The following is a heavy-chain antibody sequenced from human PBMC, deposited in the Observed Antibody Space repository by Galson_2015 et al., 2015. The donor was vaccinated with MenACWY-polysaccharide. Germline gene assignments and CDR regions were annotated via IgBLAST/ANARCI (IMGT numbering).Heavy chain of an antibody. Sequence: SLRLSCAASGFSFESFWMSWVRQVPGKGLQEVAQINLDGSVKTYADSVRGRFTISRDNAKKSLSLQMSSLRADDTAVYYCARDPAYGAFDVWGQGTMLLVSS. D-gene: IGHD4-17*01. CDR1: GFSFESFW. CDR2: INLDGSVK. J-gene: IGHJ3*01. V-gene: IGHV3-7*03. CDR3: ARDPAYGAFDV.